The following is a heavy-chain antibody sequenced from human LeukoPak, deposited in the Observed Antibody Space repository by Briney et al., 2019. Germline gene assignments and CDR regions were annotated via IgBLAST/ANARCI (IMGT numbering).Heavy chain of an antibody. CDR2: IGAAGDT. CDR1: GFTFSGYD. CDR3: IRAQPRSNLDY. D-gene: IGHD6-13*01. J-gene: IGHJ4*02. V-gene: IGHV3-13*01. Sequence: GGSLRLSCAASGFTFSGYDMHWVRQAAGKGLEWVSTIGAAGDTYYLDSVKGRFTISRENAKNSLYLQLNSLQAGDTAAYYCIRAQPRSNLDYWGQGTLVTVSS.